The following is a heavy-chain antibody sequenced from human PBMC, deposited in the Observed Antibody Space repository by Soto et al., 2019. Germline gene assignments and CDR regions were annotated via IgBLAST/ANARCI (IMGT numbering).Heavy chain of an antibody. J-gene: IGHJ4*02. CDR2: IKSKTDGGTT. Sequence: GGSLRLSCAASGFTFSNAWMSWVRQAPGKGLEWVGRIKSKTDGGTTDYAAPVKGRFTISRDDSKNTLYLQMNSLKTEDTAVYYCTTDRYYDYVWGSSHWGQGTLVTVSS. CDR1: GFTFSNAW. V-gene: IGHV3-15*01. CDR3: TTDRYYDYVWGSSH. D-gene: IGHD3-16*01.